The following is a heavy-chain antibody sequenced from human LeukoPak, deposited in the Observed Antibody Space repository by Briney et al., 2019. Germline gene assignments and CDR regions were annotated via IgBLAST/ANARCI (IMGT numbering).Heavy chain of an antibody. D-gene: IGHD6-19*01. Sequence: ASVKVSCKASGYTFTSYYMHWVRQAPGQGLEWMGWINPNSGGTNYAQEFQGRVTMTRDTSISTAYMELSRLRSDDTAVYYCARDGEWPQHSSGWYSDWFDPWGQGTLVTVSS. CDR3: ARDGEWPQHSSGWYSDWFDP. J-gene: IGHJ5*02. V-gene: IGHV1-2*02. CDR1: GYTFTSYY. CDR2: INPNSGGT.